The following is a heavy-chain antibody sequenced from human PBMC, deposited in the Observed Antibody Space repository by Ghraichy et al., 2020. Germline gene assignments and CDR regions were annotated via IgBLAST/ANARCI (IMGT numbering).Heavy chain of an antibody. CDR1: GLTVSSNY. CDR3: ARTLVGAGLDYFDY. Sequence: GGSLRLSCAASGLTVSSNYMSWVRQAPGKGLEWVSVIYSDGSTYYADSVKGQFTVSRDNSKNTLYLQMNSLRGGDTAVYFCARTLVGAGLDYFDYWGQGTLVTVSS. V-gene: IGHV3-66*02. D-gene: IGHD1-26*01. J-gene: IGHJ4*02. CDR2: IYSDGST.